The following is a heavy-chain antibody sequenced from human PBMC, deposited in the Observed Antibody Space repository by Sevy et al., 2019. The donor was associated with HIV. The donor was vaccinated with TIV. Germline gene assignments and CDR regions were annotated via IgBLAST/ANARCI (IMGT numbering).Heavy chain of an antibody. Sequence: GESLKISCAASGFTFRTYSMNWARQAPGKGLDWVSSISSSSTYTYYPDSVKGRFTISRDNAKNSVYLQMDSLRTEDTAVYYCAREGDRRPFDLWGQGILVTVSS. D-gene: IGHD2-21*01. CDR3: AREGDRRPFDL. CDR2: ISSSSTYT. CDR1: GFTFRTYS. J-gene: IGHJ5*02. V-gene: IGHV3-21*06.